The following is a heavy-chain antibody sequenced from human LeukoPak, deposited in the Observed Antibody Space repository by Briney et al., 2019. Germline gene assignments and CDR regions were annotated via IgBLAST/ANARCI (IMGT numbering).Heavy chain of an antibody. CDR1: GFTFSSYS. CDR3: ARSGLGYCSSTSCQGAFDI. V-gene: IGHV3-48*01. J-gene: IGHJ3*02. Sequence: GGSLRLSCAASGFTFSSYSMNWVRRAAGKGLEWVSYISSSSSTIYYADSVKGRFTISRDNAKNSLYLQMNSLRAEDTAVYYCARSGLGYCSSTSCQGAFDIWGQGTMVTVSS. CDR2: ISSSSSTI. D-gene: IGHD2-2*01.